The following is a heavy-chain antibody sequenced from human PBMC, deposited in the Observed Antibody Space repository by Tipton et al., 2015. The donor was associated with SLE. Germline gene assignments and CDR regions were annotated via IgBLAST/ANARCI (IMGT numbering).Heavy chain of an antibody. CDR3: ARDQYTTLFDY. CDR2: IYTSGST. J-gene: IGHJ4*02. V-gene: IGHV4-61*02. Sequence: LRLSCTVSGGSINSGNYYWSWIRQPAGKGLAAIGRIYTSGSTNYNPSLKSRVTISIDTSKNQFSLKLSSVTAADTAVYYCARDQYTTLFDYWGQGTLVTVSS. CDR1: GGSINSGNYY. D-gene: IGHD2-2*02.